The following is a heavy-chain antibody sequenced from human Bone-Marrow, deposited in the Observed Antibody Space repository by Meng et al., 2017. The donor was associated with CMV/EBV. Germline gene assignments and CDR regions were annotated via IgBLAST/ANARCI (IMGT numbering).Heavy chain of an antibody. J-gene: IGHJ6*02. CDR2: ISGSGGST. CDR1: GFTFSSYA. V-gene: IGHV3-23*01. CDR3: AKDHYYDSRPYYYYYGMDV. Sequence: GESLKISCAASGFTFSSYAMSWVRQAPGKGLEWVSAISGSGGSTYYADSVKGRFTISRDNSKNTLYLQMNSLRAEDTAVYYCAKDHYYDSRPYYYYYGMDVWGQRTTVTVSS. D-gene: IGHD3-22*01.